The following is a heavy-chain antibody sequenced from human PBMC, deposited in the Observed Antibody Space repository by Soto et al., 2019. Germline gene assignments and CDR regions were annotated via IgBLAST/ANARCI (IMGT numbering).Heavy chain of an antibody. V-gene: IGHV3-30*18. J-gene: IGHJ4*02. CDR1: GFTFSSYG. CDR3: ANTGVAGTWFLDY. Sequence: GGSLRLSCAASGFTFSSYGMHWVRQAPGKGLEWVAVISYDGSNKYYADSVKGRFTISRDNSKNTLYLQMNSLRAEDTAVYYCANTGVAGTWFLDYWGQGTLVTVSS. D-gene: IGHD6-19*01. CDR2: ISYDGSNK.